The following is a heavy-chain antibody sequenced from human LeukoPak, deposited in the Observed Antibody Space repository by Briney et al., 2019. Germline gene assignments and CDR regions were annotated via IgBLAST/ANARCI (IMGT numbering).Heavy chain of an antibody. CDR1: GGSISSYY. V-gene: IGHV4-59*01. Sequence: SETLSLTFTVSGGSISSYYWSWIRQPPGKGLEWIGYIYYSGSTNYNPSLKSRVTISVDTSKNQFSLKLSSVTAADTAVYYCARAWDYGDYGDWFDPWGQGTLVTVSS. CDR3: ARAWDYGDYGDWFDP. CDR2: IYYSGST. J-gene: IGHJ5*02. D-gene: IGHD4-17*01.